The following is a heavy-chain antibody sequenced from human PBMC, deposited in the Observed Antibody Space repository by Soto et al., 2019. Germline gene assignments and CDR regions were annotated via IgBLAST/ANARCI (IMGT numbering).Heavy chain of an antibody. CDR1: GYTFTSSA. V-gene: IGHV1-58*01. CDR2: IAVGSGYT. Sequence: KVSCKASGYTFTSSAFQWVRQARGQRLEWIGWIAVGSGYTNYAQRFQDRVTLTRDMSTATTYMELSRLTSEDTAIYYCAADATAWQQMVPSDYWGQGTLVTVSS. D-gene: IGHD2-8*01. J-gene: IGHJ4*02. CDR3: AADATAWQQMVPSDY.